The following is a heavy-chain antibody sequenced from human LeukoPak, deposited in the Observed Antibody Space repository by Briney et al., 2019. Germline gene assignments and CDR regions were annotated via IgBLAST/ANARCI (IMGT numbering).Heavy chain of an antibody. CDR3: ARDGEPRYWGSGYYYGMDV. D-gene: IGHD7-27*01. CDR2: ISGSAGRT. J-gene: IGHJ6*02. CDR1: GFTFSRHA. Sequence: GGSLRLSCAASGFTFSRHAMNWVRQAPGKGLEWVSSISGSAGRTYYADSVKGRFTISRDNSKNTVSLQMNSLRADDTAVYYCARDGEPRYWGSGYYYGMDVWGQGATVTVSS. V-gene: IGHV3-23*01.